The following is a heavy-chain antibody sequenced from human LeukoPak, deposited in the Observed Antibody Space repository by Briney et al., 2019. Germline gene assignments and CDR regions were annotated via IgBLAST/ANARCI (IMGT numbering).Heavy chain of an antibody. J-gene: IGHJ4*02. Sequence: ASVKVSCKASGYTFTGYYMHWVRQAPGQGLEWMGRINPNSGGTNYAQKFQGRVTMTRDTSISTAYMELSRLRSDDTAVCYCARGEYYYDSRFDYWGQGTLVTVSS. CDR1: GYTFTGYY. CDR2: INPNSGGT. CDR3: ARGEYYYDSRFDY. V-gene: IGHV1-2*06. D-gene: IGHD3-22*01.